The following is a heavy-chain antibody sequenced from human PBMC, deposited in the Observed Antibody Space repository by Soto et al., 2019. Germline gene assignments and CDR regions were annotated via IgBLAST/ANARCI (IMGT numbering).Heavy chain of an antibody. CDR2: IYYSGST. Sequence: SETLSLTCTVSGGSISSYYWSWIRQPPGKGLEWIGYIYYSGSTNYNPSLKSRVTISVDTSKNQFSLKLSSVTAADTAVYYCARLLYYDFWSGYYRGGYFDYWGQGTLVTVSS. D-gene: IGHD3-3*01. V-gene: IGHV4-59*08. CDR1: GGSISSYY. CDR3: ARLLYYDFWSGYYRGGYFDY. J-gene: IGHJ4*02.